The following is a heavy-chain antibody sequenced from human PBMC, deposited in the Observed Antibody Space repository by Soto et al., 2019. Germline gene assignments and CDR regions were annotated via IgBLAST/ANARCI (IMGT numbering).Heavy chain of an antibody. Sequence: PVESLKISCKCSVYSFTSYWISCVRHMPGKGLEWMGRIDPSDSYTNYSPSFQGHVTISADKSISTAYLQWSSLKASDTAMYYCARSTRRIAARPHYYYYGMEVWGQATTVIVS. V-gene: IGHV5-10-1*01. CDR1: VYSFTSYW. CDR3: ARSTRRIAARPHYYYYGMEV. CDR2: IDPSDSYT. D-gene: IGHD6-6*01. J-gene: IGHJ6*02.